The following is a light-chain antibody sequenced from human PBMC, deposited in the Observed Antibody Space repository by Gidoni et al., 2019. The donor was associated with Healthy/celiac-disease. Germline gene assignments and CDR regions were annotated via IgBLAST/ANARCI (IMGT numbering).Light chain of an antibody. V-gene: IGLV2-8*01. CDR1: SSDVGGYNY. CDR2: EVS. CDR3: SSYAGSNMGV. J-gene: IGLJ2*01. Sequence: QSALPQPPPASGSPGRSVTSSSTGTSSDVGGYNYDSWYQQPPANAPKLLIYEVSKRPAVVPGLFSGSKSGTTAPLTGSGVQAEDEADYCCSSYAGSNMGVFGGGTKLTVL.